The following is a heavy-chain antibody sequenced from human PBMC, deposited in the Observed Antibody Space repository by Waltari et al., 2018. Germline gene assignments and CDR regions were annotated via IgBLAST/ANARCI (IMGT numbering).Heavy chain of an antibody. J-gene: IGHJ4*02. D-gene: IGHD1-26*01. CDR1: GGSISRGSYY. CDR3: ARDDIVGGFDY. V-gene: IGHV4-61*09. CDR2: IYTSGST. Sequence: QVQLQESGPGLVKPSQTLSLTCPVSGGSISRGSYYWSWIRQPAGKGLEWIGYIYTSGSTNYNPSLKSRVTISVDTSKNQFSLKLSSVTAADTAVYYCARDDIVGGFDYWGQGTLVTVSS.